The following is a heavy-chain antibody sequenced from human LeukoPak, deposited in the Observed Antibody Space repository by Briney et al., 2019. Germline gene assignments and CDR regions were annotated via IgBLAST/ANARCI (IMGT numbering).Heavy chain of an antibody. V-gene: IGHV4-34*01. CDR2: INHSGST. CDR1: GGSFSGYY. D-gene: IGHD3-10*01. CDR3: ARGSRYYGSGSYYRWFDP. Sequence: TASETLSLTCAVYGGSFSGYYWSWIRQPPGKGLEWIGEINHSGSTNYNPSLKSRVTRSVDTSKNQFSLKLSSVTAADTAVYYCARGSRYYGSGSYYRWFDPWGQGTLVTVSS. J-gene: IGHJ5*02.